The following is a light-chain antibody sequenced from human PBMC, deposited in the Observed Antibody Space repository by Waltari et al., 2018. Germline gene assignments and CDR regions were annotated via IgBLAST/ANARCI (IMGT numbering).Light chain of an antibody. V-gene: IGLV2-14*01. CDR1: SSDVGAYNY. CDR2: EVS. CDR3: SAYRGSSALV. Sequence: QSALTQPASVSGSPAQSITIPCTGTSSDVGAYNYAPWFQQPPGKAPKPLIYEVSNRPSGVSSRFSGSRSGNTASLTISGLQAEDEADYYCSAYRGSSALVFGTGTKVTVL. J-gene: IGLJ1*01.